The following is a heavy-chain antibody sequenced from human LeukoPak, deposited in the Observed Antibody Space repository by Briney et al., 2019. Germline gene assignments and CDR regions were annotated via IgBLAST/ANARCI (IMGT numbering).Heavy chain of an antibody. Sequence: SETLSLTCTVSGGSISSYYWSWIRQPPGKGLEWIGYIYYSGSTNYNPSLKSRVTISVDPSKTQFSLKLSSVTAADTAVYYCARVYSSSWYLEGYYFDYWGQGTLVTVSS. CDR2: IYYSGST. CDR1: GGSISSYY. CDR3: ARVYSSSWYLEGYYFDY. J-gene: IGHJ4*02. V-gene: IGHV4-59*01. D-gene: IGHD6-13*01.